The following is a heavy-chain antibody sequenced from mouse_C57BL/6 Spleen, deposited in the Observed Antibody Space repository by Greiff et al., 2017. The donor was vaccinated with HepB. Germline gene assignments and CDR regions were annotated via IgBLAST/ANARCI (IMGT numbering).Heavy chain of an antibody. CDR1: GFTFRDYY. J-gene: IGHJ4*01. Sequence: EVQGGEPEGGLVQPGGSMKFSCTASGFTFRDYYMAWVRQVPEKGLEWVANINYDGSSTYYLDSLKSRFIISRDNAKNILYLQMSSLKSEDTATYYCAIGRNFYAMDYWGQGTSVTVSS. CDR3: AIGRNFYAMDY. V-gene: IGHV5-16*01. D-gene: IGHD3-1*01. CDR2: INYDGSST.